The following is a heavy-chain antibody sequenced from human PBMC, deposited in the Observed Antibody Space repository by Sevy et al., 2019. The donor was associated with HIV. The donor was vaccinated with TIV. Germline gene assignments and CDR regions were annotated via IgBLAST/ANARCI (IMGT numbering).Heavy chain of an antibody. D-gene: IGHD4-17*01. CDR2: ISFSSNYI. Sequence: GGSLRLSCSASGFTFSTYSMHWVRQAPGKGLEWVSSISFSSNYIYYADSMKGRFTISRDNAKNSLYLHMNSLRAEDTAVYYCARGIGTTVTMWDAFDIWGQRTMVTVSS. CDR3: ARGIGTTVTMWDAFDI. CDR1: GFTFSTYS. V-gene: IGHV3-21*01. J-gene: IGHJ3*02.